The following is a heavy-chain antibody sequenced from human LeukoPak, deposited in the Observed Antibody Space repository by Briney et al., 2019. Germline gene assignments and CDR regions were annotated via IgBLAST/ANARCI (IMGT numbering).Heavy chain of an antibody. J-gene: IGHJ6*03. D-gene: IGHD6-13*01. V-gene: IGHV4-59*01. CDR1: GGSFSRYY. CDR2: IYYSGST. CDR3: ARGRQQPNYYYYYMDV. Sequence: SETLSLTCTVSGGSFSRYYWSWIRQPPGKGLEWIGYIYYSGSTNYNPSLKSRVTISVDTSKNQFSLKLTSVTAADTAVYYCARGRQQPNYYYYYMDVWGKGTTVTVSS.